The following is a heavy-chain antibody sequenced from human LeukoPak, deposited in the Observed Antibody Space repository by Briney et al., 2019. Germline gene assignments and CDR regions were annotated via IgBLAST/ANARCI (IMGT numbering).Heavy chain of an antibody. CDR1: GFTFSSYA. J-gene: IGHJ4*02. V-gene: IGHV3-30-3*01. Sequence: GGSLRLSCAASGFTFSSYAMHWVRQAPGKGLEWVAVISYDGSNKYYADSVKGRFTISRDNTKNTLYLQMNSLRAEDTAVYYCARTSGSYMYYFDYWGQGTLVTVSS. D-gene: IGHD1-26*01. CDR3: ARTSGSYMYYFDY. CDR2: ISYDGSNK.